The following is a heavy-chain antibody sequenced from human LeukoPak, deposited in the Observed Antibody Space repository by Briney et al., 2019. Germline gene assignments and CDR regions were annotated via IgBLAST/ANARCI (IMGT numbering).Heavy chain of an antibody. J-gene: IGHJ6*03. CDR3: ARVVYSGSYGDYYYYYMDV. D-gene: IGHD1-26*01. V-gene: IGHV1-69*06. Sequence: SVKASCKASGGTFSSYAISWVRQAPGQGLEWMGGIIPIFGTANYAQKFQGRVTITADKSTSTAYMELSSLRSEDTAVYYCARVVYSGSYGDYYYYYMDVWGKGTTVTVSS. CDR1: GGTFSSYA. CDR2: IIPIFGTA.